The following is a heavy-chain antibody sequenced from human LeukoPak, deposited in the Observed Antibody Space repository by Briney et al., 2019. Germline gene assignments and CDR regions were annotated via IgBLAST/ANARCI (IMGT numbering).Heavy chain of an antibody. Sequence: GSLRLSCAASGFTFSSYGMHWVRQAPGKGLEWVSYISSSSSTIYYADSVKGRFTISRDNAKNSLYLQMNSLRAEDTAVYYCATLTTGLGWFDPWGQGTLVTVSS. CDR1: GFTFSSYG. J-gene: IGHJ5*02. CDR3: ATLTTGLGWFDP. D-gene: IGHD4-11*01. V-gene: IGHV3-48*04. CDR2: ISSSSSTI.